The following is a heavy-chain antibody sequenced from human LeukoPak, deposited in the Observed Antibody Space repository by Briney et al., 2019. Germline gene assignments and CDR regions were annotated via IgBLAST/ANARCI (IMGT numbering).Heavy chain of an antibody. CDR3: ARDSSGYRPHLFDY. Sequence: PSETLSLTCTVSGGSISSGSYYWSWIRQPAGKGLEWIGRIYTSGSTNYNPSLKSRVTISVDTSKNQFSLKLSSVTAADTAVYYCARDSSGYRPHLFDYWGQGTLVTVSS. D-gene: IGHD3-22*01. CDR1: GGSISSGSYY. CDR2: IYTSGST. V-gene: IGHV4-61*02. J-gene: IGHJ4*02.